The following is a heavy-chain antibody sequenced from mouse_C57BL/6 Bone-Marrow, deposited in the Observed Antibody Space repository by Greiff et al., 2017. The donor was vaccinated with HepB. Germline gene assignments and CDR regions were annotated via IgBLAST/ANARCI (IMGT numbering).Heavy chain of an antibody. D-gene: IGHD2-1*01. J-gene: IGHJ3*01. CDR1: GYTFTDYN. CDR3: ARGRGKAWFAY. V-gene: IGHV1-22*01. CDR2: INPNNGGT. Sequence: VQLKESGPELVKPGASVKMSCKASGYTFTDYNMHWVKQSHGKSLEWIGYINPNNGGTSYNQKFKGKATLTVNKSSSTAYMELRSLTSEDSAVYYCARGRGKAWFAYWGQGTLVTVSA.